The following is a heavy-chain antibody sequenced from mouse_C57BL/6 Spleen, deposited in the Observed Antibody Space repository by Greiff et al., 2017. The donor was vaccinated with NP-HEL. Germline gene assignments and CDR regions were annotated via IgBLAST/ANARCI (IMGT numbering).Heavy chain of an antibody. D-gene: IGHD1-1*01. Sequence: VQLQQSGAELARPGASVKLSCKASGYTFTSYGISWVKQRTGQGLEWIGEIYPRSGNTYYNEKFKGKATLTADKSSSTAFMELRSLTSEDSAVYFCARGGVITTVVEGDYWGQGTTRTVSS. J-gene: IGHJ2*01. V-gene: IGHV1-81*01. CDR3: ARGGVITTVVEGDY. CDR1: GYTFTSYG. CDR2: IYPRSGNT.